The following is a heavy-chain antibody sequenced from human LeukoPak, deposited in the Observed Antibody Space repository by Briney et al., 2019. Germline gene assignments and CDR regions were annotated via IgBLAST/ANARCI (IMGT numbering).Heavy chain of an antibody. CDR3: ASIVGASGG. V-gene: IGHV3-74*03. D-gene: IGHD1-26*01. Sequence: QPGGSLRLSCAASGFTFSSYWMYWVRHAPGKGLVWVSSIDSDGSSTTYADSVKGRFTISRDNAKNTLYLQMNSLRAEDTAVYYCASIVGASGGWGQGTLVTVSS. CDR1: GFTFSSYW. J-gene: IGHJ4*02. CDR2: IDSDGSST.